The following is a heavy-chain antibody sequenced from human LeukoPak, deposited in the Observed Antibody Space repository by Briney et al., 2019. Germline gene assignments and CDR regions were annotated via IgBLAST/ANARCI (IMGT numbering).Heavy chain of an antibody. V-gene: IGHV1-69*04. CDR3: ATWGPADYFDY. CDR2: IIPILGIA. CDR1: GGTFSSYA. D-gene: IGHD3-16*01. Sequence: SVKVSCKASGGTFSSYAISWVRQAPGQGLEWMGRIIPILGIANYAQKFQGRVTITADKSTSTAYMELSSLRSEDTAVYYCATWGPADYFDYWGQETLVTVSS. J-gene: IGHJ4*02.